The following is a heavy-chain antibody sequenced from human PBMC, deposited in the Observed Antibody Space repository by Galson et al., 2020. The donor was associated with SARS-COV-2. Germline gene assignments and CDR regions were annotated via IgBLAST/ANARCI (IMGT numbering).Heavy chain of an antibody. CDR2: INTNTGNP. CDR3: ARDVTALPPFYYYYYMDV. V-gene: IGHV7-4-1*02. Sequence: ASVKVSCKASGYTFTSYAMNWVRQAPGQGLEWMGWINTNTGNPTYAQGFTGRFVFSLDTSVSTAYLQISSLKAEDTAVYYCARDVTALPPFYYYYYMDVWGKGTTVTVSS. D-gene: IGHD2-21*02. CDR1: GYTFTSYA. J-gene: IGHJ6*03.